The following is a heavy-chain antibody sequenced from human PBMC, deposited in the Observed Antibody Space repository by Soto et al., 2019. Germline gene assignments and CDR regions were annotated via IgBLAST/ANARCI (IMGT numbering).Heavy chain of an antibody. D-gene: IGHD3-22*01. CDR3: ARHGRAHYLSSGYNYALDY. CDR1: GYSFPNNG. V-gene: IGHV5-10-1*01. J-gene: IGHJ4*02. Sequence: VESVTISCKVSGYSFPNNGITWVLQMTGKGLEWMGRIDLTDSYTSYSPSFQGHISFSADRSINTTYLHWSSLRASDTAMYYCARHGRAHYLSSGYNYALDYWGQGTPVTVSS. CDR2: IDLTDSYT.